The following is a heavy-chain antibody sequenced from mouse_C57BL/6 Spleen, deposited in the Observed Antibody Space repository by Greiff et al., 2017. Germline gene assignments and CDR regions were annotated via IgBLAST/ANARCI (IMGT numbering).Heavy chain of an antibody. CDR1: GFSLTSYG. D-gene: IGHD2-3*01. J-gene: IGHJ4*01. CDR2: IWSDGST. Sequence: VQLKESGPGLVAPSQSLSITCTVSGFSLTSYGVHWVRQPPGKGLEWLVVIWSDGSTTYNSALKSRLSISKDNSKSQVFLKMNSLQTDDTAMYYCARHPGYYGDAMDYWGQGTSVTVSS. CDR3: ARHPGYYGDAMDY. V-gene: IGHV2-6-1*01.